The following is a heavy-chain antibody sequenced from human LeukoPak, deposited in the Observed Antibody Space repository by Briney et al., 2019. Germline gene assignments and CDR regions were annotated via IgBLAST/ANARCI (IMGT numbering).Heavy chain of an antibody. V-gene: IGHV4-59*01. CDR1: GGSISSYY. D-gene: IGHD4-17*01. Sequence: SETLSLTCTVSGGSISSYYWSWIRQPPGKGLEWIGYIYYSGSTNYNPSLKSRVTISVDTSKNQFSLKLSSVTAADTAVYYCARVTTVTKKMAFDIWGQGTMVTVSS. CDR3: ARVTTVTKKMAFDI. CDR2: IYYSGST. J-gene: IGHJ3*02.